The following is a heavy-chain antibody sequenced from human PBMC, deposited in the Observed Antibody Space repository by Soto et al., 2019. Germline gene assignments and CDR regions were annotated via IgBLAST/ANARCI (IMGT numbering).Heavy chain of an antibody. CDR3: ARAKAPLYSSSWYWFDP. J-gene: IGHJ5*02. CDR2: ISSSSSYL. CDR1: GFTFSSYS. V-gene: IGHV3-21*04. Sequence: SCAASGFTFSSYSMNWVRQAPGKGLEWVSSISSSSSYLYYADSVKGRFTISRDNAKNSLYLQMNSLRAEDTAVYYCARAKAPLYSSSWYWFDPWGQGTLVTVSS. D-gene: IGHD6-13*01.